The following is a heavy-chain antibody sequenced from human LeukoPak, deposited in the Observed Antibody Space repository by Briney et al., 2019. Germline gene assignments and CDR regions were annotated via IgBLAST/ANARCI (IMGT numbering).Heavy chain of an antibody. CDR1: GFIFNNYG. D-gene: IGHD3-22*01. V-gene: IGHV3-23*01. J-gene: IGHJ5*02. CDR2: ISNDGGGT. CDR3: AKGSSGYFADL. Sequence: GGSLRLSCAAAGFIFNNYGLSWVRQAPGKRLEWVSAISNDGGGTQYEDFVEGRFTISRDTSKNTLFLQMSSLRAEDTALYYCAKGSSGYFADLWGQGTLVTVSS.